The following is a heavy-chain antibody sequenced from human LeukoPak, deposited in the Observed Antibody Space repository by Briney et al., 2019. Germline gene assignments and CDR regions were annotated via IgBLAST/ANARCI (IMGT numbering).Heavy chain of an antibody. CDR3: TTEGYYDSAAFDI. J-gene: IGHJ3*02. V-gene: IGHV3-15*01. CDR1: GFIFSNAW. D-gene: IGHD3-22*01. Sequence: GGSLRLSCAASGFIFSNAWMSWVRQAPGKGLEWVGRIKSKTDGGTTDYAAPVKGRFTISRDDSKNTLYLQMNSLKTEDTAVYYCTTEGYYDSAAFDIWGQGTMVTVSS. CDR2: IKSKTDGGTT.